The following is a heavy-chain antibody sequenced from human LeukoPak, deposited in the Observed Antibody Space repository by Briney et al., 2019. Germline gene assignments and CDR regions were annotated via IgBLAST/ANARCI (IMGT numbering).Heavy chain of an antibody. CDR2: IKQDGSKK. CDR1: GFPFSSYW. CDR3: TRVGYIDEGIDY. D-gene: IGHD5-24*01. Sequence: GGSLRLSCVASGFPFSSYWMTWVRQAPGKGLEWVANIKQDGSKKSYVDSVKGRFTISRDNAKNSLYLQMNSLRAEDTAIYYCTRVGYIDEGIDYWGQGTLVAVSS. J-gene: IGHJ4*02. V-gene: IGHV3-7*04.